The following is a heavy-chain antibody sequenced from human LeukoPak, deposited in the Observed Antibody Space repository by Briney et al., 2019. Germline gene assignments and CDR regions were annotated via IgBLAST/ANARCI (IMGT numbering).Heavy chain of an antibody. V-gene: IGHV4-34*01. Sequence: SETLSLTCAVYGGSFSGYYWSWIRQPPGKGLEWIGSIYYSGSSFDNPALKSRVTISVDTSKDQFSLKLSSVTAADTAVYYCASQYYSSSSLSGWFDPWGQGTLVTVSS. D-gene: IGHD6-6*01. CDR2: IYYSGSS. CDR3: ASQYYSSSSLSGWFDP. J-gene: IGHJ5*02. CDR1: GGSFSGYY.